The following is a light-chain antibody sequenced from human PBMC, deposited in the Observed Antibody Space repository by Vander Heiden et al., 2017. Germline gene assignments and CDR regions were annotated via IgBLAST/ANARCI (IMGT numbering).Light chain of an antibody. CDR1: QSVPSRY. J-gene: IGKJ3*01. V-gene: IGKV3-20*01. CDR2: GTS. CDR3: QQDGRSLPFT. Sequence: ESVLAQSPGTLSFSPGERATLSCRASQSVPSRYLAWYQQKPGQAPRLLIFGTSTRATGIPDRFSGSGSGTDFTLTISRLEPEDFAVYYCQQDGRSLPFTFGHGTKVDIK.